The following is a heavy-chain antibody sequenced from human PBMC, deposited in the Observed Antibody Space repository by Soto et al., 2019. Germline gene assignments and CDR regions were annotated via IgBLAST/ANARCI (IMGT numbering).Heavy chain of an antibody. CDR1: GFTFDTYA. J-gene: IGHJ4*02. Sequence: VQLLESGGGLVQPGGSLRLSCAASGFTFDTYAISWVRQAPGRGLEWVSAISGSGATTYYADAVKGRFTISRDNSKNTLYLQIGSLRVDDTAIYYCATGTASYYFDSWGQGAPVTVSS. V-gene: IGHV3-23*01. CDR2: ISGSGATT. CDR3: ATGTASYYFDS.